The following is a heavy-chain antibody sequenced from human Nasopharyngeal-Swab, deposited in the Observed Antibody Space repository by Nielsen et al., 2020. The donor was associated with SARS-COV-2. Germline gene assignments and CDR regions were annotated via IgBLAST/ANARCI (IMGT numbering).Heavy chain of an antibody. Sequence: SETLSLTCTVSGGSIGSDNYFWSWIRQRPGKGLEWIGYIHYTGKTYYNPSLESRLTISLDTSRNQFSLMLRSVTAVDTAVYYCAREVINQAVSDAFDFWGQGTMVTVSS. D-gene: IGHD3-16*02. CDR3: AREVINQAVSDAFDF. V-gene: IGHV4-31*03. CDR2: IHYTGKT. J-gene: IGHJ3*01. CDR1: GGSIGSDNYF.